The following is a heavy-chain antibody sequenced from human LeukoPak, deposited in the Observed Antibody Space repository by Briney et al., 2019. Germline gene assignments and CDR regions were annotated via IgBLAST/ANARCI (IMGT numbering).Heavy chain of an antibody. CDR3: ASYDFWSGYHFDY. D-gene: IGHD3-3*01. CDR1: GGSVSSGDCY. CDR2: IYYSGST. J-gene: IGHJ4*02. V-gene: IGHV4-31*03. Sequence: PSQTLSLTCTVSGGSVSSGDCYWSWIRQHPGKGLEWIGYIYYSGSTYYNPSLKSRVTISVDTSKNQFSLKLSSVTAADTAVYYCASYDFWSGYHFDYWGQGTLVTVSS.